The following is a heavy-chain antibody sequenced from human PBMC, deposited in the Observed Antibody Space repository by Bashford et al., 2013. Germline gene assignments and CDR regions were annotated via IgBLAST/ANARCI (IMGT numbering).Heavy chain of an antibody. CDR3: CFMLLRNHSISCFYDY. D-gene: IGHD2-2*01. CDR1: GGSISSYY. CDR2: IYTSGST. J-gene: IGHJ4*02. V-gene: IGHV4-4*07. Sequence: SETLSLTCTVSGGSISSYYWSWIRQPAGKGLEWIGRIYTSGSTNYNPSLMSRATLSVDTSKNQFSXRLSSVTAADTAVYYLCFMLLRNHSISCFYDYWGQGTLVTVSX.